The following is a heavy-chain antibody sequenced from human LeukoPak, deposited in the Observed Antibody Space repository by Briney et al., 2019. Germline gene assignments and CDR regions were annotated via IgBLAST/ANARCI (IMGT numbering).Heavy chain of an antibody. CDR3: ARDNYYDSSGYYH. CDR1: GGSISSYY. J-gene: IGHJ5*02. V-gene: IGHV4-59*01. Sequence: KPSETLSLTCTVSGGSISSYYWSWIRQPPGKGLEWIGYIYYSGSTNYNPSLKSRVTISVDTSKNRFSLKLSSVTAADTAVYYCARDNYYDSSGYYHWGQGTLVTVSS. CDR2: IYYSGST. D-gene: IGHD3-22*01.